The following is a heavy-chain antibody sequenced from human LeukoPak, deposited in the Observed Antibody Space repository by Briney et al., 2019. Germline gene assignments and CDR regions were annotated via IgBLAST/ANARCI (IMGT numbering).Heavy chain of an antibody. CDR2: IKSKADGGTT. CDR3: ATDLGLTMIRGVIVS. Sequence: GGSLRLSCAPSGFRFTNAWMTWVRQAPGKGLKWVGRIKSKADGGTTDYGAPMKGRFTISRDDSKNTLYLQMNSLETEDTAVYYCATDLGLTMIRGVIVSWGQGTLVTVSS. V-gene: IGHV3-15*01. CDR1: GFRFTNAW. J-gene: IGHJ4*02. D-gene: IGHD3-10*01.